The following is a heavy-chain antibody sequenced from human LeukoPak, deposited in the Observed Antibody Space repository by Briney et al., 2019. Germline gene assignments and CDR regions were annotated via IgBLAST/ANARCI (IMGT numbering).Heavy chain of an antibody. Sequence: GASVKVSCKASGYTFTSYGISWVRQAPGQGLEWMGWISAYNGNTNYAQKLQGRVTMTTDTSTSTAYMELSSLRSEDTAVYYCAARFGVVTKIWYFDLWGRGTLVTVSS. CDR1: GYTFTSYG. D-gene: IGHD3-3*01. CDR2: ISAYNGNT. V-gene: IGHV1-18*01. CDR3: AARFGVVTKIWYFDL. J-gene: IGHJ2*01.